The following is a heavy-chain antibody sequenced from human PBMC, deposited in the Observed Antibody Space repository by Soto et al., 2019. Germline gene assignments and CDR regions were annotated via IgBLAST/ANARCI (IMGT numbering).Heavy chain of an antibody. CDR2: VYYTGNS. V-gene: IGHV4-59*11. CDR3: AGGYYYVGSGPYLYIYGMDV. D-gene: IGHD3-10*02. CDR1: GGSISTHY. Sequence: PSETLSLTCTVSGGSISTHYWSWVRQVPGRGLEWLGYVYYTGNSKHNPSLKGRVTVSIAPSKSQFSLELTSVTAADSAVHYCAGGYYYVGSGPYLYIYGMDVWDQGTTVTVSS. J-gene: IGHJ6*02.